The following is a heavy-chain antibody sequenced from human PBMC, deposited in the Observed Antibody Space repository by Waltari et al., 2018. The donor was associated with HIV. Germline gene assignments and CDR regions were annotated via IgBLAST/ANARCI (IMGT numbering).Heavy chain of an antibody. Sequence: QLQLQESGPGLVKPSETLSLTCTVSGGSISSSSYYWGWIRQPPGKGLEWIGSIYYSGSTYYNPSLKSRVTISVDTSKNQFSLKLSSVTAADTAVYYCARLVEAARPDPWGQGTLVTVSS. D-gene: IGHD6-6*01. CDR2: IYYSGST. CDR1: GGSISSSSYY. CDR3: ARLVEAARPDP. J-gene: IGHJ5*02. V-gene: IGHV4-39*01.